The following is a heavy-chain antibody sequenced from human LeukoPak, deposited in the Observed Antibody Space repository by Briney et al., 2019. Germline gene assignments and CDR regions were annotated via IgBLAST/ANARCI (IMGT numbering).Heavy chain of an antibody. V-gene: IGHV4-39*01. CDR1: GGSISSSSYY. D-gene: IGHD1-26*01. Sequence: PSETLSLTCTVSGGSISSSSYYWGWIRQPPGKGLEWIGSIYYSGSTYYNPSLKSRVTISVDTSKYQFSLKLSSVTAADTAVYYCARRDGGSYHVVHFDYWGQGTLVTVSS. J-gene: IGHJ4*02. CDR2: IYYSGST. CDR3: ARRDGGSYHVVHFDY.